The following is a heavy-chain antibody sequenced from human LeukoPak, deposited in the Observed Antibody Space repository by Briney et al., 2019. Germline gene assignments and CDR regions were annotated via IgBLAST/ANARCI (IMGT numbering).Heavy chain of an antibody. J-gene: IGHJ5*02. V-gene: IGHV1-18*01. CDR2: ISAYNGNT. CDR1: GYTFTNYG. D-gene: IGHD6-13*01. Sequence: ASVKVSCKASGYTFTNYGISWVRQAPGQGLEWMGWISAYNGNTNYAQKLQGRVTMTTDTSTSTAYMELRSLRSEDTAVYYCARKQQQLVRFDPWGQGTLVTVSS. CDR3: ARKQQQLVRFDP.